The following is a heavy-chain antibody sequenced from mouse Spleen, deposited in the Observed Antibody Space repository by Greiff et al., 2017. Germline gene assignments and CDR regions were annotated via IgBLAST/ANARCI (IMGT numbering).Heavy chain of an antibody. CDR3: ARGEGRRYY. CDR2: ISYDGSN. V-gene: IGHV3-6*01. J-gene: IGHJ2*01. D-gene: IGHD2-14*01. Sequence: EVQLQESGPGLVKPSQSLSLTCSVTGYSITSGYYWNWIRQFPGNKLEWMGYISYDGSNNYNPSLKNRISITRDTSKNQFFLKLNSVTTEDTATYYCARGEGRRYYWGQGTTLTVSS. CDR1: GYSITSGYY.